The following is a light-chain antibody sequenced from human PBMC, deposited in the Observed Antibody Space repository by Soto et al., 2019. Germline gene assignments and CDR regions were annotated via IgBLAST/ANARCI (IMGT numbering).Light chain of an antibody. Sequence: PGERVTLSCRTSQRVSSSYLAWYQQKAGQAPRLLIYGASTRATGIPDRFTGSASGTDFTLTISSLEPEDFAVYYCQLDRSSPLYTFGQGTKLEIK. J-gene: IGKJ2*01. CDR3: QLDRSSPLYT. CDR2: GAS. V-gene: IGKV3-20*01. CDR1: QRVSSSY.